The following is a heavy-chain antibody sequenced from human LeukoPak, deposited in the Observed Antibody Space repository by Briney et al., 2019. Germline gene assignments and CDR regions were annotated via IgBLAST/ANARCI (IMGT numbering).Heavy chain of an antibody. J-gene: IGHJ4*02. V-gene: IGHV1-2*02. Sequence: ASVKVSCKASGYTFTGYYMHWVRQAPGQGLEWMGWINPNSGGTNYAQKFQGRVTMTRDTSTSTAYMELRSLRSDDTAVYYCAREKGTTVTYPDFDYWGQGTLVTVSS. D-gene: IGHD4-11*01. CDR3: AREKGTTVTYPDFDY. CDR2: INPNSGGT. CDR1: GYTFTGYY.